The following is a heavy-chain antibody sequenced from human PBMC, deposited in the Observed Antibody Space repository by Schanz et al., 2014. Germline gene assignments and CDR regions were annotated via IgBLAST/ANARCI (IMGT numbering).Heavy chain of an antibody. CDR3: ARSTYYDILTGQTHTRVDVRYFDL. V-gene: IGHV3-21*01. D-gene: IGHD3-9*01. Sequence: EVQLVESGGVLIQPGGSLRLSCAVSGFTFNNFGLNWVRQAPGKGLEWVSCITGGSTTYTYYADSVRGRFTISRDNAKSSVYLQMNSLRADDTAVYYCARSTYYDILTGQTHTRVDVRYFDLWGRGTLVTVSS. CDR2: ITGGSTTYT. CDR1: GFTFNNFG. J-gene: IGHJ2*01.